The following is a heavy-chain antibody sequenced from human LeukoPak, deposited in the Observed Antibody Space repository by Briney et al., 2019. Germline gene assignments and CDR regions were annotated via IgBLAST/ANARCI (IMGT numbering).Heavy chain of an antibody. CDR1: RFTLHDYG. D-gene: IGHD6-13*01. Sequence: GGSLRLSRAACRFTLHDYGMRWLRPAPAKEVEWVSGINWNGCSTGYADSVKGRFTLSRDNAQESLILQANILRAEQPDWYFCSRDPGIAAAEDDYWGRGPLLTLPT. CDR2: INWNGCST. CDR3: SRDPGIAAAEDDY. J-gene: IGHJ4*02. V-gene: IGHV3-20*04.